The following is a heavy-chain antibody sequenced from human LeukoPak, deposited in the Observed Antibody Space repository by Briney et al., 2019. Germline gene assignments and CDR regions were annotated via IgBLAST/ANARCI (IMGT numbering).Heavy chain of an antibody. Sequence: SETLSLTCTVSGGSINSGTFYWGWIRQPPGKGLEWIGSMYYDGSSYYNPSLKSRITTSVDTSKNQFSLKLTSVTAADTAVYFCARRSDSGSDDGEDYFDYWGQGTLVTVSS. CDR2: MYYDGSS. J-gene: IGHJ4*02. V-gene: IGHV4-39*01. CDR1: GGSINSGTFY. CDR3: ARRSDSGSDDGEDYFDY. D-gene: IGHD1-26*01.